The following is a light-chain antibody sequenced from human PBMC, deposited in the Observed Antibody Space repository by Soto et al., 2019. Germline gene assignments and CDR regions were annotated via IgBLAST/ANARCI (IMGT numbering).Light chain of an antibody. J-gene: IGKJ3*01. V-gene: IGKV3-11*01. CDR3: QQRTNWLT. CDR1: QNVSTY. CDR2: DAS. Sequence: EIVLTQSPATLSLSPGERVTLSCRASQNVSTYLAWYQQKPCQAPRLLIYDASDRATGIPARFSGSGSGTDFTLTISIPEPEYSAVYYCQQRTNWLTFGPGPKVDIK.